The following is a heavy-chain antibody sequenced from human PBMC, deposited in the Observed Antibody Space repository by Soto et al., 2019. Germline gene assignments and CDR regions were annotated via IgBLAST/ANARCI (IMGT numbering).Heavy chain of an antibody. J-gene: IGHJ4*02. D-gene: IGHD2-15*01. CDR1: GCSISSSNW. CDR3: ARGVLDIVVVVAAGYYFDY. Sequence: SEILSLTCAVSGCSISSSNWWSWVRQPPGKGLEWIGEIYHSGSTNYNPSLKSRVTISVDKSKNQFSLKLSSVTAADTAVYYCARGVLDIVVVVAAGYYFDYWGQGTLVTVSS. CDR2: IYHSGST. V-gene: IGHV4-4*02.